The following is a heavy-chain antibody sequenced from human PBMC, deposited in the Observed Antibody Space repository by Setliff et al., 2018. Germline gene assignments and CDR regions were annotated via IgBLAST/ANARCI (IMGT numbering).Heavy chain of an antibody. CDR2: IYTSGSP. D-gene: IGHD1-1*01. CDR1: GGSISSGNHF. CDR3: ASGRRDSYNFADWYFDL. Sequence: SETLSLTCTLSGGSISSGNHFWSWIRQPAGKGLEWIGRIYTSGSPKYIPSLKSRVTMSVDTSKNQFSLRLDSVTAADTAVYYCASGRRDSYNFADWYFDLWGPGTLVTV. J-gene: IGHJ2*01. V-gene: IGHV4-61*02.